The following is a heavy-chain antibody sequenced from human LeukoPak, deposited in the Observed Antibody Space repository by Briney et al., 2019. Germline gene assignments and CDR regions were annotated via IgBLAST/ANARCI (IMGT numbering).Heavy chain of an antibody. D-gene: IGHD1-26*01. CDR3: ASGSYGYDDY. J-gene: IGHJ4*02. Sequence: SETLSLTCTVSGGSLSSGSYYWSSVRQPAGTGLEWIGRIYTSGSTNYHPSLKSRVTISVDTSKNQFSLKLSSVTAADTAVYYCASGSYGYDDYWGQGTLVTVSS. V-gene: IGHV4-61*02. CDR2: IYTSGST. CDR1: GGSLSSGSYY.